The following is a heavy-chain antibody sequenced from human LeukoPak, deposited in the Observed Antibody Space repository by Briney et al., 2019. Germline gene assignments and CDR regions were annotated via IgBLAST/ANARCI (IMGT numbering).Heavy chain of an antibody. J-gene: IGHJ4*02. D-gene: IGHD3-22*01. CDR1: GFTFSSYS. CDR2: ISSSSSTI. CDR3: ARSPITMIIDY. V-gene: IGHV3-48*01. Sequence: GGSLRLSCAASGFTFSSYSMNWVRQAPGKGLEWVSYISSSSSTIYYADSVKGRFTISRDNAKNSLYLQMNSLRAEDTAVYYCARSPITMIIDYWGQGTLVTVSS.